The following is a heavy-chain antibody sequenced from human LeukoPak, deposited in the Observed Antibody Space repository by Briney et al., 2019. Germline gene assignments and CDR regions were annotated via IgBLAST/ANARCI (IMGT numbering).Heavy chain of an antibody. CDR1: GFTFSSYA. Sequence: GGSLRLSCAASGFTFSSYAMSWVRRAPGKGLEWVSAISGSGGSTYYADSVKGRFTISRDNSKNTLYLQMNSLRAEDTAVYYCAKGDTLGYYYGMDVWGQGTTVTVSS. CDR2: ISGSGGST. V-gene: IGHV3-23*01. CDR3: AKGDTLGYYYGMDV. D-gene: IGHD2-15*01. J-gene: IGHJ6*02.